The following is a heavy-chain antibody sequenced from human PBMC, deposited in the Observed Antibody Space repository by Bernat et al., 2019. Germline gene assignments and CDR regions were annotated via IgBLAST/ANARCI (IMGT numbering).Heavy chain of an antibody. D-gene: IGHD3-10*01. V-gene: IGHV3-74*01. CDR3: ARDAYSGSGNYWGC. Sequence: EVQLVESGGGLVKPGGSLRLSCAASGFTISGYWMHWVRQAPGKGLVWVSRIASDGHTTTYADSVKGRFTISRDDAKNTLYLQMNNLRAEDTAVYYCARDAYSGSGNYWGCWGQGTLVTVSS. CDR2: IASDGHTT. J-gene: IGHJ4*02. CDR1: GFTISGYW.